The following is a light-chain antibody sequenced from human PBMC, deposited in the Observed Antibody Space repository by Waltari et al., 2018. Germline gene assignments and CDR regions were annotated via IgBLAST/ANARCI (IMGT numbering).Light chain of an antibody. V-gene: IGKV1-9*01. J-gene: IGKJ2*01. CDR3: QQLNIYPHT. CDR2: AAS. Sequence: DIQLTQSPSFLSASVGDRVTITCRASQGISSYLAWYQQRPGTAPKLLISAASTLQSGVPSRVSGSGSGTEFTLTISSLQPEDFATYYCQQLNIYPHTFGQGTKLEI. CDR1: QGISSY.